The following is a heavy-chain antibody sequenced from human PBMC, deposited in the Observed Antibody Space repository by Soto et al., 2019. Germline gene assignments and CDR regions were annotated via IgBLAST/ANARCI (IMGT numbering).Heavy chain of an antibody. V-gene: IGHV1-69*13. CDR3: ARAPGLRNYYCEY. CDR2: IIPAFGTA. CDR1: GGSFRSYA. J-gene: IGHJ4*02. Sequence: SVKVSCKASGGSFRSYAFNWVRQAPGQGLEWMGGIIPAFGTANYAQKFQGRVTITADESTSTAYMELSSLRSEDTAVYYCARAPGLRNYYCEYWGQGTRVIVSS.